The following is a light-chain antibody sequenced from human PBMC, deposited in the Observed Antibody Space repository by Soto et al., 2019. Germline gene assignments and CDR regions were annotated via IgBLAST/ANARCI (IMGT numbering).Light chain of an antibody. CDR2: GAS. CDR3: QQYGSSGT. CDR1: QSVSSSY. Sequence: IVLTQSPAILALSPGDRATLSCRASQSVSSSYLAWYQHKPGQAPRLLIHGASSWVTGIPDRFSGSGSGTDFTLTITRLEPEDFAVYYCQQYGSSGTFGQGTKVDIK. V-gene: IGKV3-20*01. J-gene: IGKJ1*01.